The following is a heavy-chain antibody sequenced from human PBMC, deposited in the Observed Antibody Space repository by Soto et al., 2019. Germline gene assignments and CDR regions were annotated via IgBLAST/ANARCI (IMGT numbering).Heavy chain of an antibody. V-gene: IGHV3-11*05. CDR2: ISSSTSHT. CDR3: ARGRGAAADYFDF. D-gene: IGHD6-13*01. J-gene: IGHJ4*02. CDR1: GFTFSDYY. Sequence: QVQLVESGGGLVKPGGSLRLSCAVSGFTFSDYYMTWIRQAPGKGLEWVSYISSSTSHTNYADAVKGRFTISRDNAQNSLFLQINSMRAEDTAVYYCARGRGAAADYFDFWGQGTLVTVSS.